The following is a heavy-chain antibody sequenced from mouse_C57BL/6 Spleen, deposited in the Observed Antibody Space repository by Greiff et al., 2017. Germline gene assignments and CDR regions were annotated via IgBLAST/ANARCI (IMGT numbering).Heavy chain of an antibody. V-gene: IGHV3-1*01. Sequence: EVQLQQSGPGMVKPSQSLSLTCTVTGYSITSGYDWHWIRHFPGNKLEWMGYISYSGSTNYNPSLKSRISITHDTSKNHFFLKLNSVTTEDTATYYCARGGIYDGYYGGFAYWGQGTLVTVSA. CDR3: ARGGIYDGYYGGFAY. J-gene: IGHJ3*01. CDR2: ISYSGST. D-gene: IGHD2-3*01. CDR1: GYSITSGYD.